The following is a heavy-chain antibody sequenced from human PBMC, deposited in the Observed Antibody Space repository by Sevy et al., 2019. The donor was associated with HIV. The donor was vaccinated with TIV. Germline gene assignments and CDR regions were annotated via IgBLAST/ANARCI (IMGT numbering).Heavy chain of an antibody. CDR2: IYAGGRT. CDR3: ARDSSGYGFFDH. V-gene: IGHV3-53*01. D-gene: IGHD5-12*01. Sequence: GGSLRLSCAVSGFTVSSNYMTWIRQAPGKGLEWVSVIYAGGRTLHADSVKGRFTISRDRSKNTLYLQMNNLGVEDTAVYYCARDSSGYGFFDHWGQRTLVTVSS. J-gene: IGHJ4*02. CDR1: GFTVSSNY.